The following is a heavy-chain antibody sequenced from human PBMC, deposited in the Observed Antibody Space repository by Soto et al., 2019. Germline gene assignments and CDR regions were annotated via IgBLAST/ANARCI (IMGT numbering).Heavy chain of an antibody. CDR1: GFTFSSYS. CDR3: ASGKGEGGYETPYFDY. V-gene: IGHV3-21*01. D-gene: IGHD3-16*01. CDR2: ISSSSSYI. Sequence: GGSLRLSCAASGFTFSSYSMNWVRQAPGKGLEWVSSISSSSSYIYYADSVKGRFTISRDNAKNSLYLQMNSLRAEDTAVYYCASGKGEGGYETPYFDYWGQGTLVTVSS. J-gene: IGHJ4*02.